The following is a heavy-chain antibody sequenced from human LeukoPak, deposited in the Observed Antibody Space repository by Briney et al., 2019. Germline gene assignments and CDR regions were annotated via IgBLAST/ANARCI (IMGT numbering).Heavy chain of an antibody. CDR3: AKSDILLWFGEFHGMDV. D-gene: IGHD3-10*01. Sequence: PGGSLRLSCAASGFTFDDYAMHWVRQAPGKGLEWVSLISWDGCSTHYADSVKGRFTISRDNSKNSLYLQMNSLRTEDTALYYCAKSDILLWFGEFHGMDVWGQGTTVTVSS. CDR1: GFTFDDYA. CDR2: ISWDGCST. J-gene: IGHJ6*02. V-gene: IGHV3-43*02.